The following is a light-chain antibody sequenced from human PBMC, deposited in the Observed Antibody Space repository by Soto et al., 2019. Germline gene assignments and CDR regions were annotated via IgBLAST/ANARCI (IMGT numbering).Light chain of an antibody. V-gene: IGLV2-8*01. CDR3: SSYADSNIVL. CDR1: SSDVGGYNY. Sequence: QSALTQPPSASGSPGQSVTISCTGTSSDVGGYNYVSWYQQHPGKAPKLMIYEVNKRPSGVPDRFSGSRSGNTASLTVSGLQAEDEANYYCSSYADSNIVLFGGGTKVTVL. J-gene: IGLJ2*01. CDR2: EVN.